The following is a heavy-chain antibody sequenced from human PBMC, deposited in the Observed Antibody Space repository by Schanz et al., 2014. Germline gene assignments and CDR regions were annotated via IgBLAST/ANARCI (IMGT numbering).Heavy chain of an antibody. Sequence: EMQLVESGGGLVRPGESLTLSCAASGFTFSSSSMNWVRQAPGKGLEWVSSIGSSSTYIFYADSVKGRFTISRDNAKNSLYLQMNSLRVEDTGLYYCARSEMDRGVIWGYWGQGTLVTVSS. J-gene: IGHJ4*02. D-gene: IGHD3-10*01. CDR1: GFTFSSSS. V-gene: IGHV3-21*02. CDR3: ARSEMDRGVIWGY. CDR2: IGSSSTYI.